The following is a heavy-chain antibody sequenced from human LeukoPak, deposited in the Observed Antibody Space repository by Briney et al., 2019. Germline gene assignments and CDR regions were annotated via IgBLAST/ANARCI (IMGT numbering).Heavy chain of an antibody. J-gene: IGHJ4*02. CDR2: IYYSGST. CDR1: GGSLSSYY. CDR3: ARGRSSGWYRGASDY. V-gene: IGHV4-59*01. Sequence: SETLSLTCTISGGSLSSYYCSWIRQPPGKGLEWIGYIYYSGSTNYHPSLKSRVTISVATSKNQFSLKLSSVTAADTAVYYCARGRSSGWYRGASDYWGQGTLVTVSS. D-gene: IGHD6-19*01.